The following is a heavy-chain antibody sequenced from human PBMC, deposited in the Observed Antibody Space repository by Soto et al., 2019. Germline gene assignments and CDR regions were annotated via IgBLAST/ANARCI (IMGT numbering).Heavy chain of an antibody. D-gene: IGHD3-22*01. CDR1: GYTFTSYG. V-gene: IGHV1-18*01. CDR3: ARVRGYDSSGYSPL. Sequence: QIQLVQSGAEVEKPGASVKVSCKASGYTFTSYGISWVRQAPGQGLEWMGWINGYNGNTNYAQKLQGRVTMTTDTSTTTAYMELRSLRSDDTAVYYCARVRGYDSSGYSPLWGQGTLVTVSS. CDR2: INGYNGNT. J-gene: IGHJ4*02.